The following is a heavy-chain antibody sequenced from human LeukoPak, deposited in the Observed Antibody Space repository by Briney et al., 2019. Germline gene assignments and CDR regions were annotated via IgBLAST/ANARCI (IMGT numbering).Heavy chain of an antibody. V-gene: IGHV3-9*01. CDR2: INWNSGRV. CDR3: SKAAGFEMESRLEY. D-gene: IGHD5-24*01. Sequence: GGSLRLSCAASGFTFENYAMHWVRQAPGKGLEWVLGINWNSGRVAYADSAKGRFTISRDNARNSLYLRMNSLRGDDTAFYYCSKAAGFEMESRLEYWGQGALVTVSS. CDR1: GFTFENYA. J-gene: IGHJ4*02.